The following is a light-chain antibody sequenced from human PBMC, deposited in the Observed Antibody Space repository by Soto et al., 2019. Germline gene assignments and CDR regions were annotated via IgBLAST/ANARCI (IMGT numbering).Light chain of an antibody. Sequence: QSALTQPPSASGSPGQSVTISCTGASSNIGGYNFVSWYQQHPGKAPKLLISEVNKRPSGVPDRFSGSKSGNTASLTVSGLQSEDEADYYCSSYTASNTVIFGGGTKLTVL. J-gene: IGLJ2*01. CDR2: EVN. CDR3: SSYTASNTVI. CDR1: SSNIGGYNF. V-gene: IGLV2-8*01.